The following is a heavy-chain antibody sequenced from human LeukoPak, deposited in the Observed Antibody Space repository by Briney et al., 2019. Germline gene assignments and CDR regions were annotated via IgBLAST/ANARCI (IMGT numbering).Heavy chain of an antibody. D-gene: IGHD6-13*01. CDR3: ARWNGIAAAAPRAFDT. CDR1: GFTFSSYA. V-gene: IGHV3-30-3*01. J-gene: IGHJ3*02. Sequence: GGSQRLSCAASGFTFSSYAMHWVRQAPGKGLEWVAVISYDGSNKYYADSVKGRFTISRDNSKNTLYLQMNSLRAEDTAVYYCARWNGIAAAAPRAFDTWSQGTMVTVSS. CDR2: ISYDGSNK.